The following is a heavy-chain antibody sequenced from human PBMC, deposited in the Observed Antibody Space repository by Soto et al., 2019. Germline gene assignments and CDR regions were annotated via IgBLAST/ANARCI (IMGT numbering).Heavy chain of an antibody. D-gene: IGHD6-13*01. CDR2: IIPIFGTA. V-gene: IGHV1-69*13. Sequence: SVKVSCKASGGTFSSYAISWVRQAPGQGLEWMGGIIPIFGTANYAQKFQGRVTITADESTSTAYMELSSLRSEDTAVYYCARGSWYPTNYYYYGMDVWGQGNTVTVSS. CDR1: GGTFSSYA. J-gene: IGHJ6*02. CDR3: ARGSWYPTNYYYYGMDV.